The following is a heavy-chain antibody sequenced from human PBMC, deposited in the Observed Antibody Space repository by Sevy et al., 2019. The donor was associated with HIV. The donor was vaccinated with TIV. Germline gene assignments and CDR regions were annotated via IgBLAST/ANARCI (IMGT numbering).Heavy chain of an antibody. CDR2: ISSSGSTI. V-gene: IGHV3-11*01. CDR3: AGAQDSSDISNWFDP. D-gene: IGHD3-22*01. Sequence: GGSLRLSCAASGFTFSDYYMSWIRQAPGKGLEWVSYISSSGSTIYYADSVKGRFTISRDNAKNSLYLQMNSLRAEDTAVYYCAGAQDSSDISNWFDPWGQGTLVTVSS. CDR1: GFTFSDYY. J-gene: IGHJ5*02.